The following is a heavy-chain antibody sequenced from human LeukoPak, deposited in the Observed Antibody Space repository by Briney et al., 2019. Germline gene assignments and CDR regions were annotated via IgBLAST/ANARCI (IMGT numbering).Heavy chain of an antibody. CDR3: ARDRPHNWLDP. CDR1: GFTFNKHW. J-gene: IGHJ5*02. Sequence: GGSLRLSCAASGFTFNKHWMHWVRQAPGKGLEWVSRIDNDGYNATYADSVKARFTISRDNAKNTLYLQMNNLRAEDTAVYYCARDRPHNWLDPRGQGTLVTVSS. V-gene: IGHV3-74*01. CDR2: IDNDGYNA.